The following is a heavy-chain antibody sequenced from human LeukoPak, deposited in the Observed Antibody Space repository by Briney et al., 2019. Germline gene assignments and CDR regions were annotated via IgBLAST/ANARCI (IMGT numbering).Heavy chain of an antibody. CDR1: GGSISSGGYY. D-gene: IGHD1-26*01. J-gene: IGHJ2*01. Sequence: PSETLSLTCTVSGGSISSGGYYWSWIRQHPGKGLEWIGYIYYSGSTYYNPSLKSRVTISVDTSKNQFSLKLSSVTAADTAVYYCARDWEGLGWYFDLWGRGTLVTVSS. CDR2: IYYSGST. V-gene: IGHV4-31*03. CDR3: ARDWEGLGWYFDL.